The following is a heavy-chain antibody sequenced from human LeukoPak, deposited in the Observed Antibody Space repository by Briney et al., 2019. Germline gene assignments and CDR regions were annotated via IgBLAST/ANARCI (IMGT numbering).Heavy chain of an antibody. CDR3: VRDRSGYGSSWYN. J-gene: IGHJ4*02. Sequence: ASVKVSCKASGYTFTGYYMHWVRQAPGQGLEWMGWINPNSGGTNYVQKFQGRVTMTRDTSISTAYMELSGLRSDDTAVYYCVRDRSGYGSSWYNWGQGTLVTVSS. CDR2: INPNSGGT. D-gene: IGHD6-13*01. V-gene: IGHV1-2*02. CDR1: GYTFTGYY.